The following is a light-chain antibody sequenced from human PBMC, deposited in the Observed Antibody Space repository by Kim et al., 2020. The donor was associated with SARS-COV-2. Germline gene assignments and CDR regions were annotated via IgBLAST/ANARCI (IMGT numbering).Light chain of an antibody. CDR2: RNN. Sequence: QSVTISCSGSSSNIGSNYVYWYQQPPGTAPNLLVYRNNKWPSGVPDRFSGSKSGTSASLAISGLRSEDEADYYCATWDDSLSGHVVFGGGTKVTVL. CDR1: SSNIGSNY. CDR3: ATWDDSLSGHVV. V-gene: IGLV1-47*01. J-gene: IGLJ2*01.